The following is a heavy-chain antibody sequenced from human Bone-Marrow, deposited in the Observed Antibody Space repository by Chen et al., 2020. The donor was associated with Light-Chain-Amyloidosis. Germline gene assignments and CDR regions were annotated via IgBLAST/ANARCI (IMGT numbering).Heavy chain of an antibody. V-gene: IGHV4-39*07. J-gene: IGHJ5*02. CDR1: GGPITRDATY. CDR3: ARDRGADFGDYGGGWFGP. D-gene: IGHD4-17*01. CDR2: FYHTGIT. Sequence: QMHLHESGPGLVKPSETLSLPCPLSGGPITRDATYLAWIRPPPGKGLEWIGSFYHTGITYYNPSLRSRVTISWDTSKKQISLNLTSVTAADTAVYYCARDRGADFGDYGGGWFGPWGQGALVSVSS.